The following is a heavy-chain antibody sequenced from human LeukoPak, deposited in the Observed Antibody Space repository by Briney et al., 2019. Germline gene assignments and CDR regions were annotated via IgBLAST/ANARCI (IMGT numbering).Heavy chain of an antibody. CDR3: ARHSSSNWISRFDV. CDR1: GGSIGSSSYS. CDR2: IYYSGST. V-gene: IGHV4-39*01. D-gene: IGHD6-19*01. J-gene: IGHJ6*02. Sequence: PSETLSLTCIVSGGSIGSSSYSWAWIRQPPGKGLEWIGSIYYSGSTNKNPSLKSRLTMPVDTSLDQFSLKMASVTAADTALYYCARHSSSNWISRFDVWGQGTTVTVSS.